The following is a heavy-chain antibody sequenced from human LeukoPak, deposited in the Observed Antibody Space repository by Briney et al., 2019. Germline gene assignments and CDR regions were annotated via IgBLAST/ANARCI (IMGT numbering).Heavy chain of an antibody. CDR2: IYPNSGGT. CDR1: GYTLTGYY. J-gene: IGHJ4*02. CDR3: ARNGIEVAGFDY. D-gene: IGHD6-19*01. V-gene: IGHV1-2*02. Sequence: GASVKVSCKASGYTLTGYYMHWVRQAPGQGLEWMGWIYPNSGGTNYAQKFQGRVTMTRDTSISTADMELSRLRSDDTAVYYCARNGIEVAGFDYWGQGTLVTVSS.